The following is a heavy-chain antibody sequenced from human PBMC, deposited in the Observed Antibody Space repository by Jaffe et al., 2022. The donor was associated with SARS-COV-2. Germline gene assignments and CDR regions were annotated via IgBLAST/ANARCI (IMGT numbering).Heavy chain of an antibody. J-gene: IGHJ5*02. V-gene: IGHV4-34*01. CDR2: INHSGST. CDR1: GGSFSGYY. Sequence: QVQLQQWGAGLLKPSETLSLTCAVYGGSFSGYYWSWIRQPPGKGLEWIGEINHSGSTNYNPSLKSRVTISVDTSKNQFSLKLSSVTAADTAVYYCARVARQWLGFDPWGQGTLVTVSS. CDR3: ARVARQWLGFDP. D-gene: IGHD6-19*01.